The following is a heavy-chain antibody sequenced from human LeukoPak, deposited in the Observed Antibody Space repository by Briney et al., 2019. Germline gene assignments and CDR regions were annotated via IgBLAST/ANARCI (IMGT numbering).Heavy chain of an antibody. CDR3: AKDLPAAYFDY. V-gene: IGHV3-30*02. Sequence: PGGSLRLSCAASGFTFSNYGMHWVRQAPGKGLEWVAFVRSDGGIKYYADSVKGRFTISRDNSRTTLHLQMNSLRAEDTAVYHCAKDLPAAYFDYWGQGTQVTVSS. D-gene: IGHD2-2*01. CDR2: VRSDGGIK. J-gene: IGHJ4*02. CDR1: GFTFSNYG.